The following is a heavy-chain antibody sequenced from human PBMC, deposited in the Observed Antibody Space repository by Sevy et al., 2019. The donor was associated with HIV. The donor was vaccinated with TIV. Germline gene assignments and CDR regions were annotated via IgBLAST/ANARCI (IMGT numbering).Heavy chain of an antibody. CDR3: ATGTSPVHYYYYMDV. V-gene: IGHV1-24*01. CDR2: FDPEDGET. CDR1: GYTLTELS. J-gene: IGHJ6*03. Sequence: ASVKVSCKVSGYTLTELSMHWVRQAPGKGLEWMGGFDPEDGETIYAQKFQGRVTMTEDTSTDTAYMELSSLRSEDTAVHYCATGTSPVHYYYYMDVWGKGTTVTVSS. D-gene: IGHD1-7*01.